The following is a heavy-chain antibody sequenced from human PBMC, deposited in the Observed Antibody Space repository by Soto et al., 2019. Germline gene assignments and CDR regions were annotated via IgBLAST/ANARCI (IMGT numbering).Heavy chain of an antibody. D-gene: IGHD6-13*01. J-gene: IGHJ4*02. V-gene: IGHV2-70*11. CDR3: ARMYYSSSWYGLGYFDY. CDR2: IDWDDDK. Sequence: SGPTLVNPTQTLTLTCTFSGFSLSTSGMCVSWIRQPPGKALEWLARIDWDDDKYYSTSLKTRLTISKDASKNQVVLTMTNMDPVDTSTYYCARMYYSSSWYGLGYFDYWGQGTLVTVSS. CDR1: GFSLSTSGMC.